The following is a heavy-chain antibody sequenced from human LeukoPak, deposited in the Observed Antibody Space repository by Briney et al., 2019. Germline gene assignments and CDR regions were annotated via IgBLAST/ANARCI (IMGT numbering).Heavy chain of an antibody. CDR2: ISSSGSTI. J-gene: IGHJ3*02. D-gene: IGHD3-9*01. Sequence: GGSLRLSCAASGFTFSSYSMNWVRQAPGKGLEWVSYISSSGSTIYYADSVKGRFTISRDNAKNSLYLQMNSLRAEDTAVYYCARDLRSGGYDILTGSDAFDIWGQGTMVTVSS. CDR3: ARDLRSGGYDILTGSDAFDI. V-gene: IGHV3-48*04. CDR1: GFTFSSYS.